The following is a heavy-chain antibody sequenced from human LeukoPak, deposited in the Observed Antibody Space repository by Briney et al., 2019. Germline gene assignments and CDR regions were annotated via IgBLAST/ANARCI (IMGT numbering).Heavy chain of an antibody. J-gene: IGHJ4*02. CDR1: GFTFSSYS. V-gene: IGHV3-48*01. Sequence: GSLRLSCAASGFTFSSYSMNWVRQAPGKGLEWVSYSSSSGSTISYADSVQGRFTISRDNAKNSLYLQMNSLRAEDTAVYYCARGDYYDRYYSFDYWGQGTLVTVSS. CDR3: ARGDYYDRYYSFDY. D-gene: IGHD3-22*01. CDR2: SSSSGSTI.